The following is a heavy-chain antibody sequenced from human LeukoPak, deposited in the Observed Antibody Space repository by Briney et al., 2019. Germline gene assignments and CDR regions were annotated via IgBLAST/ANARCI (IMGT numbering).Heavy chain of an antibody. CDR2: INADDGNT. CDR3: ARGIWTGRTNYYLDN. CDR1: GYTFTNYA. D-gene: IGHD3/OR15-3a*01. Sequence: ASVKVSCQASGYTFTNYAIHWVRLAPGQGLEWMGWINADDGNTKYSQKFQGRAVITRDKSATTAYMELSSLRSEDTAVYHCARGIWTGRTNYYLDNWGQGTLVTVSS. J-gene: IGHJ4*02. V-gene: IGHV1-3*01.